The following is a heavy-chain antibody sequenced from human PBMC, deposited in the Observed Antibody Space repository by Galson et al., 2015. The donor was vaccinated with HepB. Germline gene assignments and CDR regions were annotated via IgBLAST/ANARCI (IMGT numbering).Heavy chain of an antibody. CDR1: GYTFTSYA. D-gene: IGHD3-16*01. V-gene: IGHV1-3*01. CDR3: ARGVLRPTHGWFDP. Sequence: SVKVSCKASGYTFTSYAMHWVRQAPGQRLEWMGWINAGYGNTKYSQKFQGRVTITRDTSASTAYMKLSSLRSEDTAVYYCARGVLRPTHGWFDPWGQGTLVTVSS. J-gene: IGHJ5*02. CDR2: INAGYGNT.